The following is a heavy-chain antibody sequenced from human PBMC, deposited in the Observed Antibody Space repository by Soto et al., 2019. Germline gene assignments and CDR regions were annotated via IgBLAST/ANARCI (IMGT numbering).Heavy chain of an antibody. Sequence: GGPLILSWAASGFTFSSYGLHWVRTAPGKGLEWVALISSGGRNTYYADSVKGRFTISRDNAKNTLYLEMHGLRGEDTAVYYCARLTGIPEIAPLEEDNWGQGTLV. CDR3: ARLTGIPEIAPLEEDN. V-gene: IGHV3-30*03. J-gene: IGHJ4*02. D-gene: IGHD1-1*01. CDR2: ISSGGRNT. CDR1: GFTFSSYG.